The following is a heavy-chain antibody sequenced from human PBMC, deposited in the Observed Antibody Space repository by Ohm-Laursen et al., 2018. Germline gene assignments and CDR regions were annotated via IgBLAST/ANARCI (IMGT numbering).Heavy chain of an antibody. Sequence: GTLSLTCAVYGGSLSGRYWSWIRQPPGKGLEWIGEINDSGVTNYNPLLKSRVTISADTSKNQFSLKLSSVTAADTAVYYCAGRGYWGQGTLVTVSS. CDR2: INDSGVT. V-gene: IGHV4-34*01. CDR3: AGRGY. CDR1: GGSLSGRY. J-gene: IGHJ4*02.